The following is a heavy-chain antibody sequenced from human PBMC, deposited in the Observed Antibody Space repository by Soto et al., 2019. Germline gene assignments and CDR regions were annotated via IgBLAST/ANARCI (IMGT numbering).Heavy chain of an antibody. CDR2: IYPGDSDT. J-gene: IGHJ4*02. CDR1: GYSFTNFW. D-gene: IGHD1-20*01. Sequence: GEPMQISCKVSGYSFTNFWIGWVRKMPGKGREWMGIIYPGDSDTRYSPSFQGQVAISADKSISTAYLQWSSLKASDTAMYYCARPGITGTGGVDYWGQGTLVTVSS. CDR3: ARPGITGTGGVDY. V-gene: IGHV5-51*01.